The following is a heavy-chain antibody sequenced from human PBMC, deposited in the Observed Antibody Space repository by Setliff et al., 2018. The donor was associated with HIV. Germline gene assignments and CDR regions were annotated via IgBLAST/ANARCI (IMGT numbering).Heavy chain of an antibody. CDR2: IHTSGNT. V-gene: IGHV4-61*02. CDR3: VRGYCSSTTCYDDYYYMDV. CDR1: GGSISSGDYY. D-gene: IGHD2-2*01. J-gene: IGHJ6*03. Sequence: LSLTCTVSGGSISSGDYYWTWIRQPAGKGLQWIGRIHTSGNTNYNPSLKSRVTISVDTSKSQFSLKLGSLTAADTAVYYCVRGYCSSTTCYDDYYYMDVWGKGSTVTVSS.